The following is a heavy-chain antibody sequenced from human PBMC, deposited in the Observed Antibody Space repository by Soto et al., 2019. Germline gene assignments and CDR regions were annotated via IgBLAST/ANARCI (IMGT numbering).Heavy chain of an antibody. Sequence: ASVKVSCKASGGTFSSYTISWVRQAPGQGLEWMGRIIPILGIANYAQKFQGRVTITADKSTSTAYMELSSLRSEDTAVYYCARIAVAGTEVYYYMDVWGKGTTVTVSS. CDR3: ARIAVAGTEVYYYMDV. CDR1: GGTFSSYT. D-gene: IGHD6-19*01. V-gene: IGHV1-69*02. CDR2: IIPILGIA. J-gene: IGHJ6*03.